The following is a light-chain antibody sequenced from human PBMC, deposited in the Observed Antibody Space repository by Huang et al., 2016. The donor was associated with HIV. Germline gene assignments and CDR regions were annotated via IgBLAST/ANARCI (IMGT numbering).Light chain of an antibody. CDR2: DAY. CDR1: QRVFRY. Sequence: EIVLTQSPGTLSLSPGEIPTLSCRTSQRVFRYLAWYQQRPGQAPRLLIYDAYNRDTGIPARFRGSGSGTDFTLTISSLEPEDFAVYYCQQRSAWPRTFGQGTKLEIK. V-gene: IGKV3-11*01. CDR3: QQRSAWPRT. J-gene: IGKJ2*01.